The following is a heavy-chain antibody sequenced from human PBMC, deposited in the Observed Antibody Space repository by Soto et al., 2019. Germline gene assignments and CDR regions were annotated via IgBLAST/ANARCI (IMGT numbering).Heavy chain of an antibody. CDR1: GGFISDYS. J-gene: IGHJ4*02. D-gene: IGHD1-7*01. CDR2: VHINGNT. Sequence: SETLSLTCTVSGGFISDYSMSWIRQSAGKGLEWVGRVHINGNTHYNPSLRGRVTMSVDTSNNQFHLRVTSVTAADTAVYYCARESGDNWTYEVYWGQGALVTVSS. V-gene: IGHV4-4*07. CDR3: ARESGDNWTYEVY.